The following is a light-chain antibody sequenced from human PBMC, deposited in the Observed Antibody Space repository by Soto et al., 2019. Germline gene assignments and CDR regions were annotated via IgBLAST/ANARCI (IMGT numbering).Light chain of an antibody. CDR1: QSVSSSY. Sequence: EIVLTQSPATLSWSPGERATLSRRASQSVSSSYLAWYQQKPGQAPRLLIYGASSRATGIPDRFSGSGSGKDLALTISRLEPEDFGFYYCEQYGSSSWTVGQGTKVDIK. CDR2: GAS. V-gene: IGKV3-20*01. CDR3: EQYGSSSWT. J-gene: IGKJ1*01.